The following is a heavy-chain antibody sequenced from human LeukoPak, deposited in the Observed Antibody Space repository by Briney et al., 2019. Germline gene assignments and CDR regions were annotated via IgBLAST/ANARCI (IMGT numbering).Heavy chain of an antibody. CDR3: ARDRVYGSGSDNPSFDY. V-gene: IGHV3-33*01. J-gene: IGHJ4*02. D-gene: IGHD3-10*01. CDR1: GFPFSSYG. Sequence: PGPSLRLSCAASGFPFSSYGMHWVRQAPGKGLEWVASIWYDSRHKDYADSVEGRLSISRDNSKNTLFLQMNSLRAEDTAVYYCARDRVYGSGSDNPSFDYWGQGTLVTVPS. CDR2: IWYDSRHK.